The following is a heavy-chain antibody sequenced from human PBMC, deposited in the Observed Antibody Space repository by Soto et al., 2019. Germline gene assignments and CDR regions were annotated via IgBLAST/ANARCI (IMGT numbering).Heavy chain of an antibody. CDR2: IIPIFGTA. CDR3: AKTQGGRYDILTVYYFYVPYYYGMDV. CDR1: GGTFSSYA. Sequence: SVKVSCKASGGTFSSYAISWVRQAPGQGLEWMGGIIPIFGTANYAQKFQGRVTITADESTSTAYMELSSLRSEDTAVYYCAKTQGGRYDILTVYYFYVPYYYGMDVWGQGTTVTVSS. V-gene: IGHV1-69*13. J-gene: IGHJ6*02. D-gene: IGHD3-9*01.